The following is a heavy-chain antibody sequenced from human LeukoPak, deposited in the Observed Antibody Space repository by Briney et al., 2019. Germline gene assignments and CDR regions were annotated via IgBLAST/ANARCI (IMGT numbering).Heavy chain of an antibody. Sequence: GGSLRLSCAASGFVFSSYSFNWVRHAPGKGLEWVASVNTVSSYIYYADSVRGRFTISRDNAKNSVLLQMNSLRAEDMAMYYCVRLRRNSDSSGFYYYDNWGQGTLVTVSS. CDR2: VNTVSSYI. V-gene: IGHV3-21*01. D-gene: IGHD3-22*01. J-gene: IGHJ4*02. CDR3: VRLRRNSDSSGFYYYDN. CDR1: GFVFSSYS.